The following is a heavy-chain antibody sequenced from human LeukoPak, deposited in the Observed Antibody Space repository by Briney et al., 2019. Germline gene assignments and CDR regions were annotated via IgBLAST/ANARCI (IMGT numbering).Heavy chain of an antibody. J-gene: IGHJ4*02. CDR3: ASGDFGVTMIVLDY. V-gene: IGHV3-30-3*01. D-gene: IGHD3-22*01. CDR1: GFTFSSYA. CDR2: ISYDGSNK. Sequence: GRSLRLSCAASGFTFSSYAMHWVRQAPGKGLEWVAVISYDGSNKYYADSVKGRFTISRDNSKNTLYLQMNSLRAEDTAVYYCASGDFGVTMIVLDYWGQGTLVTVSS.